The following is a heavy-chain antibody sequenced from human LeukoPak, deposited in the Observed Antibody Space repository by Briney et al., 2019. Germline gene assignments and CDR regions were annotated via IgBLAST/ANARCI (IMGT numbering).Heavy chain of an antibody. V-gene: IGHV3-74*01. Sequence: GGSLRLSCATSGFPFTETWMHWVRQVPGKGLVWVSRIRSDGSDERYAEAVKGRFTISRDNAKNTLYLQMNSLRAEDTAVYYCAKEGGKAMTTVTYFDYWGQGTLVTVSS. CDR3: AKEGGKAMTTVTYFDY. D-gene: IGHD4-17*01. J-gene: IGHJ4*02. CDR2: IRSDGSDE. CDR1: GFPFTETW.